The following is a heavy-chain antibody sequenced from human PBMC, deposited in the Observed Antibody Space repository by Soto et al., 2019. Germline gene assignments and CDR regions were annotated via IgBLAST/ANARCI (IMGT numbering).Heavy chain of an antibody. CDR3: ARRITIFGVVPSYGMDV. CDR1: GGSISSSSYY. V-gene: IGHV4-39*01. Sequence: QLQLQESGPGLVKPSETLSLTCTVSGGSISSSSYYWGWIRQPPGKGLEWIGSIYYSGSTYYNPSLKSRVTITVDTSKNQFSLKLSSVTAADTAVYYCARRITIFGVVPSYGMDVWGQGTTVTVSS. D-gene: IGHD3-3*01. J-gene: IGHJ6*02. CDR2: IYYSGST.